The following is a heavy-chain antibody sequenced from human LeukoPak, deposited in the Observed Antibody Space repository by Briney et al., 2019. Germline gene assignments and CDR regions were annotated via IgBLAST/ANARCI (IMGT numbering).Heavy chain of an antibody. V-gene: IGHV4-34*01. CDR3: ARVAVTGTFDY. Sequence: SETLSLTCTVSGGSISSYYWSWIRQPPGKGLEWIGEINHSGSTNYNPSLKSRVTISVDTSKNQFSLKLNSVTAADTAVYYCARVAVTGTFDYWGQGTLVTVSS. CDR1: GGSISSYY. CDR2: INHSGST. D-gene: IGHD1-7*01. J-gene: IGHJ4*02.